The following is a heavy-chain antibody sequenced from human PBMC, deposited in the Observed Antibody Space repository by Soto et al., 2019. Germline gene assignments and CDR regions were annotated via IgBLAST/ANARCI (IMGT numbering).Heavy chain of an antibody. CDR1: GGSVNTAPYH. CDR2: IYYTGST. V-gene: IGHV4-61*01. Sequence: SETLSLTCTVSGGSVNTAPYHWSWIRQSPRNGLEWIGNIYYTGSTNYNPSFESRVAISLDTSNNQFSLRLTSLTAADTAVYFCARDHHSYYDTSGYYPYFDFWGQGTLVTVS. J-gene: IGHJ4*02. D-gene: IGHD3-22*01. CDR3: ARDHHSYYDTSGYYPYFDF.